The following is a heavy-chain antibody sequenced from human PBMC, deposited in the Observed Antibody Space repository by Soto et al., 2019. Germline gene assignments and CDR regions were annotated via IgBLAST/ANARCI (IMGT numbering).Heavy chain of an antibody. D-gene: IGHD2-2*01. CDR2: ISASGGGT. CDR1: GFTFSNYA. CDR3: AKSRTATTSCYGS. V-gene: IGHV3-23*01. Sequence: EVHLLESGGGLVQPGGSLRLSCAASGFTFSNYAMTCVRRAPGKGLEWVSSISASGGGTFYADSVKGRFIISRDSSKNTLYLQMNSLRVEDTAVYYCAKSRTATTSCYGSWGQGTLVTVSS. J-gene: IGHJ5*02.